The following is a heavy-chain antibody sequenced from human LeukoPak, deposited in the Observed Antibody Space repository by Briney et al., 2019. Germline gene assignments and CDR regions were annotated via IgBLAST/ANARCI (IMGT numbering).Heavy chain of an antibody. J-gene: IGHJ3*01. D-gene: IGHD4-23*01. V-gene: IGHV3-21*04. CDR3: ASFYYNLGYGGFDV. CDR2: ISSSSSYI. Sequence: GGSLRLSCAASGFTFSSYTIHWVRQAPGKGLEWVSSISSSSSYIYYADSVKGRFTISRHNAKNSLFLQMNSLRGEDTAVYYCASFYYNLGYGGFDVWGQGTMVTVSS. CDR1: GFTFSSYT.